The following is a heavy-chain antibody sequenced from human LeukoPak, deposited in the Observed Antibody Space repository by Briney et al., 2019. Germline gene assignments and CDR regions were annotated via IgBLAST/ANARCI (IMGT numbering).Heavy chain of an antibody. CDR3: ARGTYYYDSSGYYSTEYYFDY. J-gene: IGHJ4*02. CDR1: GFSLSTSGMC. CDR2: IDWDDDK. V-gene: IGHV2-70*11. D-gene: IGHD3-22*01. Sequence: SGPALVKPTQTLTLTCTFSGFSLSTSGMCVSWIRQPPGKALEWLARIDWDDDKYYSTSLRTRLTISKDTSKNQVVLTMTNMDPVDTATYYCARGTYYYDSSGYYSTEYYFDYWGQGTLVTVSS.